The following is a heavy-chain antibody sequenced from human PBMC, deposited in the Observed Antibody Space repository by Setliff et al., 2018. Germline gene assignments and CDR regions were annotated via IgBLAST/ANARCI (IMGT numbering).Heavy chain of an antibody. CDR1: GYIFTSYG. V-gene: IGHV1-18*01. D-gene: IGHD2-15*01. CDR3: ASAEVVVAP. J-gene: IGHJ4*02. CDR2: INAANGNT. Sequence: ASVKVSCKASGYIFTSYGFSWVRQAPGQGLEWMGWINAANGNTKYSQKFQGRVTITRDTSASTVYMELSSLRYEDTAVYYCASAEVVVAPWGQGTLVTVSS.